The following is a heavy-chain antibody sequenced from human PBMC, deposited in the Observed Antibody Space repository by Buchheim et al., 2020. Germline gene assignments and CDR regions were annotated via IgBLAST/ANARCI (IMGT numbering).Heavy chain of an antibody. CDR2: IKQDGSET. D-gene: IGHD6-6*01. V-gene: IGHV3-7*01. CDR3: ARDRIVEYSSSSTYGWFDT. CDR1: GFTFTTSW. J-gene: IGHJ5*02. Sequence: QLVESGGGLVHPGGSLRLSCAASGFTFTTSWMTWVRQAPGKGLEWVANIKQDGSETYYVDSVKGRFTISRDNAKNSIYLQMNRMRADDTAVYYCARDRIVEYSSSSTYGWFDTWGQGT.